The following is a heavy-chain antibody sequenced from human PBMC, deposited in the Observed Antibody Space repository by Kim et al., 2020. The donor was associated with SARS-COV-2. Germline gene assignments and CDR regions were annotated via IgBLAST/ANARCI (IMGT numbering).Heavy chain of an antibody. CDR3: ARDAVLRYFDWLLNPYYFDY. J-gene: IGHJ4*02. D-gene: IGHD3-9*01. Sequence: RFTISRDNSKNTLYLQMNSLGADDTAVYYCARDAVLRYFDWLLNPYYFDYWGQGTLVTVSS. V-gene: IGHV3-30*01.